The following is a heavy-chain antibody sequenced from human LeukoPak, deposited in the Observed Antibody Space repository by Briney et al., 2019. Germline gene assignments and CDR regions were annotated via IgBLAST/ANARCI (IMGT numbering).Heavy chain of an antibody. Sequence: GASVKVSCKASGGTFSSYAISWVRQAPGQGLEWMGRIIPILGIANYAQKFQGRVTITADKSTSTAYTELSSLRSEDTAVYYCAREYYYDSSGPSDYWGQGTLVTVSS. J-gene: IGHJ4*02. CDR2: IIPILGIA. CDR1: GGTFSSYA. CDR3: AREYYYDSSGPSDY. V-gene: IGHV1-69*04. D-gene: IGHD3-22*01.